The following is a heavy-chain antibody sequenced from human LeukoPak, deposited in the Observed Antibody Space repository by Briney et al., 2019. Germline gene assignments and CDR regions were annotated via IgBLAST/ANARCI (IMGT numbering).Heavy chain of an antibody. J-gene: IGHJ3*02. Sequence: ASVKVSCKASGYTFTSYDINWVRQATGQGLEWMGWMSPNSGTTGYAQRLQGRVTMTRNTSITTAYMELSSLRSEDTAVYYCARDYVEDIVVVVAASDAFDIWGQGTMVTVSS. CDR1: GYTFTSYD. CDR2: MSPNSGTT. CDR3: ARDYVEDIVVVVAASDAFDI. V-gene: IGHV1-8*01. D-gene: IGHD2-15*01.